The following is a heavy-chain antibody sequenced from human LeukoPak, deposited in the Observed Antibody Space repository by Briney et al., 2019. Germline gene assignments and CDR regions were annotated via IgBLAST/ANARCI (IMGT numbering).Heavy chain of an antibody. CDR2: ISAYNGNT. CDR1: GYTFTSYG. Sequence: ASVKVSCKASGYTFTSYGISWVRQAPGQGLEWMGWISAYNGNTKYAQKLQGRVTMTTDTSTSTAYMELRSLRSDDTAVYYCARELELREYNWFDPWGQGTLVTVSS. D-gene: IGHD1-7*01. V-gene: IGHV1-18*01. CDR3: ARELELREYNWFDP. J-gene: IGHJ5*02.